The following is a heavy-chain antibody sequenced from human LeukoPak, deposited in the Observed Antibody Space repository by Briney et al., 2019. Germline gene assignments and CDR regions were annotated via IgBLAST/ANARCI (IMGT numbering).Heavy chain of an antibody. J-gene: IGHJ4*02. V-gene: IGHV1-2*02. CDR3: ARQGGPRYTSSSPDYFDH. D-gene: IGHD6-6*01. Sequence: ASVKVSCKASGYSFTGYYLHWVRQAPGQGLEWMGWINPNSSGTNYAQKFQGRVTMTRDTSITTAYMELSSLISDDTAVYYCARQGGPRYTSSSPDYFDHWGQGTLVTVSS. CDR1: GYSFTGYY. CDR2: INPNSSGT.